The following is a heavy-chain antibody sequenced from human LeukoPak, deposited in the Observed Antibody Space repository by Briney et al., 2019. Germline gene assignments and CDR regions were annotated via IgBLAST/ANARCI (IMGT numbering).Heavy chain of an antibody. D-gene: IGHD3-16*01. CDR3: AKWGDYVWANAFDI. V-gene: IGHV3-30*04. CDR1: GFTFSSYA. J-gene: IGHJ3*02. Sequence: PGRSLRLSCAASGFTFSSYAMHWVRQAPGKGLEWVAVISYDGSNKYYADSVKGRFTISRDNSKNTLYLQMNSLRAEDTAVYYCAKWGDYVWANAFDIWGQGTMVTVSS. CDR2: ISYDGSNK.